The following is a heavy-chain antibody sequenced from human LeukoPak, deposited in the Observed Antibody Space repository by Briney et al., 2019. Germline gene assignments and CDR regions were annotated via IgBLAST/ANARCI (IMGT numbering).Heavy chain of an antibody. CDR3: ARDCSSTSCYWYYYGMDV. Sequence: ASVKVSCKASGGTFSSYTISWVRQAPGQGLEWMGRIIPILGIANYAQEFQGRVTITADKSTSTASMELSSLRSEDTAVYYCARDCSSTSCYWYYYGMDVWGQGTTVTVSS. CDR2: IIPILGIA. D-gene: IGHD2-2*01. J-gene: IGHJ6*02. V-gene: IGHV1-69*02. CDR1: GGTFSSYT.